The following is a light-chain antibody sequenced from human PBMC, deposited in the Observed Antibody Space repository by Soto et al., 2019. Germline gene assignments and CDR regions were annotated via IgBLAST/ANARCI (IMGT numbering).Light chain of an antibody. Sequence: QSALTQPPSASGSPGQSVTISCTGTSSDVGGYNYVSWYQQHPGKAPKLMIYEVSKRPSGVPDRFSDSKSGNTASLSVSGLQAEDDADYYCSSYAGSNNLLFGGGTKLTVL. CDR1: SSDVGGYNY. CDR2: EVS. CDR3: SSYAGSNNLL. J-gene: IGLJ2*01. V-gene: IGLV2-8*01.